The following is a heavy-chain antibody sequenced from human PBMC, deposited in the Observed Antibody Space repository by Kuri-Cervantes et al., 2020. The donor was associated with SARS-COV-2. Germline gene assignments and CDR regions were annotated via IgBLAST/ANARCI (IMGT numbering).Heavy chain of an antibody. CDR1: GYTFSSNA. Sequence: ASVKVSCKASGYTFSSNAIHWVRQAPGQRLEWMGWIDAGDTKYSQKFQGRFTMTRDTSASTAYMELSSLRSGDTAVYYCARGSWQDPLYWGQGTLVTVSS. J-gene: IGHJ4*02. V-gene: IGHV1-3*01. CDR2: IDAGDT. CDR3: ARGSWQDPLY. D-gene: IGHD2-15*01.